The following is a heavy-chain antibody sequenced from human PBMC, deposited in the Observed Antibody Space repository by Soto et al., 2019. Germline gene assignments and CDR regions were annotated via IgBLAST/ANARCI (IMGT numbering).Heavy chain of an antibody. V-gene: IGHV1-18*01. CDR2: ISDYKGNT. J-gene: IGHJ6*03. Sequence: QVQLVQSGAEVKKPGASVKVSCTASGCTFTSYGISWVRQAPGQGLEWMGGISDYKGNTNYAQKHQRRVTMTTDTSTSTAYMELTSLRADDTAAYYCARVSVVPAQYYAYYYMDVWGKGTTVTVSS. CDR3: ARVSVVPAQYYAYYYMDV. D-gene: IGHD2-2*01. CDR1: GCTFTSYG.